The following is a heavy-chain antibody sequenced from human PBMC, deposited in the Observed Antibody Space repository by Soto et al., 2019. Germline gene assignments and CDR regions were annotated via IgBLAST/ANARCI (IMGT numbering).Heavy chain of an antibody. J-gene: IGHJ6*02. V-gene: IGHV4-31*03. D-gene: IGHD4-4*01. Sequence: SETLSLTCTVSGGSISSGGYYWSWIRRHPGKGLEWIGYIYYSGGTYYNPSLKSRVTISVDTSKNQFSLKLSSVTAADTAVYYCARGDYSAYYYGMDVWGQGTTVTVSS. CDR2: IYYSGGT. CDR1: GGSISSGGYY. CDR3: ARGDYSAYYYGMDV.